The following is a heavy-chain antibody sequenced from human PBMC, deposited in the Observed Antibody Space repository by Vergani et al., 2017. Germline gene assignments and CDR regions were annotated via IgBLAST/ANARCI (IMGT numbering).Heavy chain of an antibody. CDR1: GYTFTNYY. V-gene: IGHV1-46*01. CDR3: ARVAPSNSEVTPTAFDV. CDR2: INPSGGYT. J-gene: IGHJ3*01. Sequence: QVQLVQSGAEVKKPGASVKVSCKASGYTFTNYYMHWVRQAPGQGLEWMGIINPSGGYTSNAQKFQGRVTMTRDTSTNTAYMELRSLRSDDTAVYFCARVAPSNSEVTPTAFDVWGQGTMVTVSS. D-gene: IGHD1-1*01.